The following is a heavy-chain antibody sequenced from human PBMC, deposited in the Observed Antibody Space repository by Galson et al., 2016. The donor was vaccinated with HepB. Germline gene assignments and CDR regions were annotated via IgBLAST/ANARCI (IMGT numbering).Heavy chain of an antibody. CDR2: ILFGGSKK. CDR1: GFTFGSYA. J-gene: IGHJ3*02. D-gene: IGHD3-10*02. V-gene: IGHV3-30*04. Sequence: SLRLSCAASGFTFGSYAMHWVRQAPGKGLEWVAFILFGGSKKDYADSVKGRFTISRDNSQNTVSLHMNSLRGEDMAIYYCASFVPLPIWGQGTKVTVSS. CDR3: ASFVPLPI.